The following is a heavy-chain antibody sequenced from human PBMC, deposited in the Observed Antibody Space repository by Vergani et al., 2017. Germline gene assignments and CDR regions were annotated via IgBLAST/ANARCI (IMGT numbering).Heavy chain of an antibody. D-gene: IGHD1-26*01. CDR3: AKDSGEGYFFDY. CDR1: GFNFRSFA. J-gene: IGHJ4*02. V-gene: IGHV3-48*01. CDR2: ISSSSNII. Sequence: VQLVESGGGVVQPGGSLRLSCAASGFNFRSFAMHWVRQTPGKGLEWVSYISSSSNIIYYVDSVKGRFTISRDNAKNSLFLQMNSLRAEDTAVYYCAKDSGEGYFFDYWGQGTLVTVSS.